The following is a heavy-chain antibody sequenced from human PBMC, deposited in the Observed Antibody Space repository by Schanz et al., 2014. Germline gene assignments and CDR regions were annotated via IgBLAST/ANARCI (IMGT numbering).Heavy chain of an antibody. Sequence: VQLLESGGGLVQPGGSLRLSCAASGFTFSDYYMSWIRQAPGMGLEWVSYISGTTTYTNYADSVKGRFTISRDNAKNSLYLQMNSLRAEDTAVYYCAREQIMAAAGLVDYWGHGTLVTVSS. V-gene: IGHV3-11*05. CDR3: AREQIMAAAGLVDY. J-gene: IGHJ4*01. D-gene: IGHD6-13*01. CDR2: ISGTTTYT. CDR1: GFTFSDYY.